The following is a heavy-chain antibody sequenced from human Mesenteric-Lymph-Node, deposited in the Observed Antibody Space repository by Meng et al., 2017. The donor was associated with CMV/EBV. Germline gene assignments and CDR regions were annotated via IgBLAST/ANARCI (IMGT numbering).Heavy chain of an antibody. Sequence: SGYTFAAYNMHWVRQAPGQGLEWMGRINPNSGGTNYAQKFQGRVTMTRDTSIATAYMQLNSLRSDDTAVYYCARGFFGSGIYADYFDYWGQGTLVTVSS. CDR1: GYTFAAYN. CDR2: INPNSGGT. CDR3: ARGFFGSGIYADYFDY. V-gene: IGHV1-2*06. J-gene: IGHJ4*02. D-gene: IGHD3-10*01.